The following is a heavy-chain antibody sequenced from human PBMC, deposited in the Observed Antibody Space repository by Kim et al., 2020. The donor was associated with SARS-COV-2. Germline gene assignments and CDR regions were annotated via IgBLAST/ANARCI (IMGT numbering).Heavy chain of an antibody. D-gene: IGHD4-17*01. CDR3: ASLIYDDYGDYFWFDP. CDR1: GYTFTSYG. J-gene: IGHJ5*02. CDR2: ISAYNGNT. Sequence: ASVKVSCKASGYTFTSYGISWVRQAPGQGLEWMGWISAYNGNTNYAQKLQGRVTMTTDTSTSTAYMELRSLRSDDTAVYYCASLIYDDYGDYFWFDPWGQGTLVTVSS. V-gene: IGHV1-18*01.